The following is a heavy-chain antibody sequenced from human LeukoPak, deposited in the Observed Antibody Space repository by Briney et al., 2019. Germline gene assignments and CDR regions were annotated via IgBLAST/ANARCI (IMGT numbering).Heavy chain of an antibody. CDR1: GFTFSSYA. Sequence: GGSLRLSCAASGFTFSSYAMTWVRQAPGKGLEWVSGLSGSGGSTYYADSVKGRFTISRDNSKNTVYLQMNSLRAEDTAVYYCAKPGPMYYYDMDVWGQGTTVTVSS. V-gene: IGHV3-23*01. J-gene: IGHJ6*02. CDR3: AKPGPMYYYDMDV. CDR2: LSGSGGST. D-gene: IGHD2-8*01.